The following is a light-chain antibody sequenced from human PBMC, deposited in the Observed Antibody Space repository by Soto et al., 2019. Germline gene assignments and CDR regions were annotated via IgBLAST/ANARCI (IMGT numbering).Light chain of an antibody. CDR2: DVS. V-gene: IGKV1-5*01. J-gene: IGKJ1*01. CDR1: QTVSSW. CDR3: QQYYSYSRT. Sequence: IQMTQSPSTLSASVGDRVTITCRASQTVSSWLAWYQQKPGKAPKLLIYDVSSLESGVPSRFSGSGSGTEFTLTISSLQPDDFATYYCQQYYSYSRTFGQGTK.